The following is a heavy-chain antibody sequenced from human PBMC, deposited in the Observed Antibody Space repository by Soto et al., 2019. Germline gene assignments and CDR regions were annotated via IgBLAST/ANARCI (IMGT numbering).Heavy chain of an antibody. CDR3: ARDTEGIAAAGDYYYYYGMDA. CDR2: TYYRSKWYN. CDR1: GDSVSSNSAA. J-gene: IGHJ6*02. D-gene: IGHD6-13*01. Sequence: SQTLSLTCAISGDSVSSNSAAWNWIRQSPSRGLEWLGRTYYRSKWYNDYAVSVKSRITINPDTSKNQFSLQLNSVTPEDTAVYYCARDTEGIAAAGDYYYYYGMDAWGQGTTVTVSS. V-gene: IGHV6-1*01.